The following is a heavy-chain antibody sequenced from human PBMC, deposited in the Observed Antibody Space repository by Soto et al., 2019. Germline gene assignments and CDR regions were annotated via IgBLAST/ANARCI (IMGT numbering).Heavy chain of an antibody. D-gene: IGHD4-17*01. Sequence: ASVEVSCKGSGYTFTSYDINWVRQATGQGLEWMGWMNPNSGNTGYAQKFQGRVTMTRNTSISTAYMELSSLRSEDTAVYYCARWTTGKDDAFDIWGQGTMVTVSS. CDR3: ARWTTGKDDAFDI. J-gene: IGHJ3*02. CDR2: MNPNSGNT. CDR1: GYTFTSYD. V-gene: IGHV1-8*01.